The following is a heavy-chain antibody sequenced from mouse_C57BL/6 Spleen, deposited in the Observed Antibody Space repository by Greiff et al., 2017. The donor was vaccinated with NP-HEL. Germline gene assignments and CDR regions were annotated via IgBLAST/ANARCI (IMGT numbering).Heavy chain of an antibody. D-gene: IGHD1-1*01. Sequence: VQLQQPGAELVMPGASVKLSCKASGYTFTSYWMHWVKQRPGQGLEWIGAIDPSDSYTNYNQKFKGKSTLTVDKSSSTAYMQRSSLTSEDSAVYYCARWDYDGSSRDYWGKGTTLTVSS. CDR1: GYTFTSYW. CDR2: IDPSDSYT. V-gene: IGHV1-69*01. J-gene: IGHJ2*01. CDR3: ARWDYDGSSRDY.